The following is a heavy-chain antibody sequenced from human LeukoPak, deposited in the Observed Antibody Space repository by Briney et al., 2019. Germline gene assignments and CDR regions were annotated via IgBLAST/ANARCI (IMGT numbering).Heavy chain of an antibody. Sequence: EASVKVSCKASGYTFTGYCIHWVRQAPGQGLEWMGWINPNSGDSNYAQNFQGRVTMTRDTSISTAYMELSRLTSDDTAVYYCARDGPVTGTYYFDYWGQGTLVTVSS. CDR1: GYTFTGYC. CDR2: INPNSGDS. CDR3: ARDGPVTGTYYFDY. V-gene: IGHV1-2*02. J-gene: IGHJ4*02. D-gene: IGHD1-7*01.